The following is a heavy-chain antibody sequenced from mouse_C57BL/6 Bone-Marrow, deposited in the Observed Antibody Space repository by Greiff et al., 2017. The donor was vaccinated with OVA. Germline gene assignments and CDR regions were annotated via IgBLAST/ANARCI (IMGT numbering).Heavy chain of an antibody. V-gene: IGHV1-18*01. Sequence: DVKLQESGPELVKPGASVKIPCKASGYTFTDYNMDWVKQSHGKSLEWIGDINPNNGGTIYNQKFKGKATLTVDKSSSTAYMELRSLTSEDTAVYYCARSTTVALYYFDYWGQGTTLTVSS. CDR1: GYTFTDYN. CDR3: ARSTTVALYYFDY. CDR2: INPNNGGT. D-gene: IGHD1-1*01. J-gene: IGHJ2*01.